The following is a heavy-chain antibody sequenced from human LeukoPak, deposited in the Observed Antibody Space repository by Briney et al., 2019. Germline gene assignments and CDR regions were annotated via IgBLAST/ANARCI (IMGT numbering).Heavy chain of an antibody. CDR3: AKSYNNPTVAVRVRGVIPYFDY. CDR1: GFTFSSYA. V-gene: IGHV3-30*04. J-gene: IGHJ4*02. CDR2: ISYDGSNK. D-gene: IGHD3-10*01. Sequence: GGSLRLSCAASGFTFSSYAMHWVRQAPGKGLEWVAVISYDGSNKYYADSVKGRFTISRDNSRTTLYLQMISLRADDTAVYYCAKSYNNPTVAVRVRGVIPYFDYWGQGSLVTVSS.